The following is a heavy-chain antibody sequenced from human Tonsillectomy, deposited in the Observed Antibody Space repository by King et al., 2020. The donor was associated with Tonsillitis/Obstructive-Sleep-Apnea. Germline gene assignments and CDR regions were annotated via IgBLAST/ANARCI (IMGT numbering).Heavy chain of an antibody. CDR1: GFTFSNYG. CDR2: ISYDGTNA. J-gene: IGHJ4*02. D-gene: IGHD6-19*01. V-gene: IGHV3-30*18. Sequence: VQLVESGGGVVQPGRSLRLSCAASGFTFSNYGMHWVRQAPGKGLEWVAVISYDGTNAYYGDSVKGRFTISRDNSKNTLYLQMNSLRAEDTAVYYCAKDTGPMAVAGELDYWGQGTLVTVSS. CDR3: AKDTGPMAVAGELDY.